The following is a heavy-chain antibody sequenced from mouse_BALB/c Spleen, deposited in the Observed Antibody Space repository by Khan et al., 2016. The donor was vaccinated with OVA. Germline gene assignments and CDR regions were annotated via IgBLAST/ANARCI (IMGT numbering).Heavy chain of an antibody. D-gene: IGHD1-1*01. J-gene: IGHJ4*01. CDR2: IGPGSGNP. V-gene: IGHV1S41*01. CDR3: AISNYFGNGLYAMDY. CDR1: GYTFTSYW. Sequence: DLVKPGASVRLSCKATGYTFTSYWINWIKQRPGQGLEWLGHIGPGSGNPYYNEIFKGKATLTVDTSSSTVYIQLTSLSSEDSAVYFCAISNYFGNGLYAMDYWGQGTSVTVSS.